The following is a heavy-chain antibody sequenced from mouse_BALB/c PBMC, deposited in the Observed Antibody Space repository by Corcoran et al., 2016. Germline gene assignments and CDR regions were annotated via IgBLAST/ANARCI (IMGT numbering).Heavy chain of an antibody. Sequence: EVQLQQSGAELVKPGASVMLSCTASGFNIKDTYMHWVKQRPEQGLEWIGRIDPANGNTKYDPKFQGKATITADTSSNTAYLQLSSLTSEDTAVYYCAGWDWYFDVWGAGTTVTVSS. CDR2: IDPANGNT. CDR1: GFNIKDTY. V-gene: IGHV14-3*02. CDR3: AGWDWYFDV. J-gene: IGHJ1*01.